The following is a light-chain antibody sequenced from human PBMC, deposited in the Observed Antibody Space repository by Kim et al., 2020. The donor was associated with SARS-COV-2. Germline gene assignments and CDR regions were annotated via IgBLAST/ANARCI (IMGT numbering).Light chain of an antibody. CDR3: QTWGSGSVV. CDR2: LDSDGSH. V-gene: IGLV4-69*01. Sequence: SVKLTSTLSGGRSDYALAGHQQQPGKGPSNLMKLDSDGSHSKGDGTPDRFSGSSSGAERYLTISSLQSEDEADYYCQTWGSGSVVFGGGTQLTVL. CDR1: GGRSDYA. J-gene: IGLJ2*01.